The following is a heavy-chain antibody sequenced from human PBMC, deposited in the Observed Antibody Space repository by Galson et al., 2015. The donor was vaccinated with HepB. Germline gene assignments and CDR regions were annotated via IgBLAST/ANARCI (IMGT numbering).Heavy chain of an antibody. V-gene: IGHV3-30-3*01. J-gene: IGHJ3*02. D-gene: IGHD1-14*01. Sequence: SLRLSCAASGFTFSSYAMHWVRQAPGKGLEWVAVTSYDGSNKYYADSVKGRFTISRDNSKNTLYLQMNSLRAEDTAVYYCARGRPEDAFDIWGQGTMVTVSS. CDR3: ARGRPEDAFDI. CDR2: TSYDGSNK. CDR1: GFTFSSYA.